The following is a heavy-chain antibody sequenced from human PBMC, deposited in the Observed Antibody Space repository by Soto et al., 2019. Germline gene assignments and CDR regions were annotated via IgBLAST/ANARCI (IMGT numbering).Heavy chain of an antibody. D-gene: IGHD2-15*01. Sequence: SVKVSCKASGGTFSSYTISWVRQAPGQGLEWMGRIIPILGIANYAQKFQGRVTITADKSTSTAYMELSSLRSEDTAVYYCARDQEGSQYNYYAYCKDVWGKGTTVTVAS. J-gene: IGHJ6*03. V-gene: IGHV1-69*04. CDR1: GGTFSSYT. CDR3: ARDQEGSQYNYYAYCKDV. CDR2: IIPILGIA.